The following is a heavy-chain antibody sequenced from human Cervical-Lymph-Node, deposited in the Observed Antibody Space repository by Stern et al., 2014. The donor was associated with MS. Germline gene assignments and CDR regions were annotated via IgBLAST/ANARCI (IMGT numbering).Heavy chain of an antibody. CDR2: INPSGGST. CDR3: ARDRGGSYPDYFDY. CDR1: GYTFTSYY. Sequence: VQLVESGAEVKKPGASVKVSCEASGYTFTSYYMHWVRQAPGQGLEWMALINPSGGSTSYAQKSQGRVTMTRDASTSTVYMELSSLRSEDTAVYYCARDRGGSYPDYFDYWGQGTLVTVSS. J-gene: IGHJ4*02. D-gene: IGHD1-26*01. V-gene: IGHV1-46*03.